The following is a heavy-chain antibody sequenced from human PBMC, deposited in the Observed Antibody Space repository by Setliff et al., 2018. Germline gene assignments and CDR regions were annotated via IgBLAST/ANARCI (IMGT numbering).Heavy chain of an antibody. CDR2: IFQSGIT. J-gene: IGHJ4*02. D-gene: IGHD5-12*01. CDR3: ARVGGLLVATMPFDY. Sequence: SETLSLTCAVSGFSITNGYYWGWIRQSPGKQLEWIGNIFQSGITFYNPSPKSRVTISLDPSQNQFSLKLRSVTAADTAVYFCARVGGLLVATMPFDYWGPGTLVTVSS. V-gene: IGHV4-38-2*01. CDR1: GFSITNGYY.